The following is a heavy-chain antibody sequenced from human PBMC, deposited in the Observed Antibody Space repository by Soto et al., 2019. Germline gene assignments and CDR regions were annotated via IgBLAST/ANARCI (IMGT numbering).Heavy chain of an antibody. CDR2: ISDDSSRT. D-gene: IGHD3-16*01. CDR3: VKGGWLDF. V-gene: IGHV3-23*01. CDR1: GFSFSTFE. Sequence: EVQLLESGGGLVQPGGSLRLSCAASGFSFSTFEMSWVRQAPGRGLEWVSFISDDSSRTYYADAVKGRFTISRDNSKYTLYLQMNSLTAEDTDVYACVKGGWLDFWGQGALVTVSS. J-gene: IGHJ5*01.